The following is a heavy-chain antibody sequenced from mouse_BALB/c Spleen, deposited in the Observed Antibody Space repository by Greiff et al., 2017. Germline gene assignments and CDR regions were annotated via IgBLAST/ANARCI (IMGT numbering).Heavy chain of an antibody. J-gene: IGHJ1*01. CDR3: ARHDDDGSYWYFDV. Sequence: EVMLVESGGGLVKPGGSLKLSCAASGFAFSSYDMSWVRQTPEKRLEWVAYISSGGGSTYYPDTVKGRFTISRDNAKNTLYLQMSSLKSEDTAMYYCARHDDDGSYWYFDVWGAGTTVTVSS. CDR1: GFAFSSYD. D-gene: IGHD2-3*01. CDR2: ISSGGGST. V-gene: IGHV5-12-1*01.